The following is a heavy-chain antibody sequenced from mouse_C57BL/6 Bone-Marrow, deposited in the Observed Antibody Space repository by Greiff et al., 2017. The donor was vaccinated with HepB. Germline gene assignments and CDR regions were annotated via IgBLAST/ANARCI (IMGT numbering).Heavy chain of an antibody. CDR3: ARSRLLWSSAY. CDR2: IHPNSGST. D-gene: IGHD2-1*01. Sequence: QVQLQQPGAELVKPGASVKLSCKASGYTFTSYWMHWVKQRPGQGLEWIGMIHPNSGSTNYNEKFKSKATLTVDKSSSTAYMQLSSLTSEDSEVYYCARSRLLWSSAYWGQGTLVTVSA. V-gene: IGHV1-64*01. J-gene: IGHJ3*01. CDR1: GYTFTSYW.